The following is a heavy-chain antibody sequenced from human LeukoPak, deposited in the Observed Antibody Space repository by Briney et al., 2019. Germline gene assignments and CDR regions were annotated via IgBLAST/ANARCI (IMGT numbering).Heavy chain of an antibody. V-gene: IGHV3-11*01. CDR3: ARDDFWSGYYIYD. J-gene: IGHJ4*02. Sequence: GRSLRLSCAASGFTFSDYYMSWIRQAPGKGLEWVSYISSSGSTIYYADSVKGRFTISRDNAKNSLYLQMNSLRAEDTAVYYCARDDFWSGYYIYDWGQGTLVTVSS. D-gene: IGHD3-3*01. CDR2: ISSSGSTI. CDR1: GFTFSDYY.